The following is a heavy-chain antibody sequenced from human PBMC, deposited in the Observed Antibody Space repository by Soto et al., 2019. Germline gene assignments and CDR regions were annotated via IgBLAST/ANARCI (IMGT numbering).Heavy chain of an antibody. Sequence: XSVKVACKASGYPLTGYYVDWVRQAPGQGLEWMGWINPNSGGTNSAQKFQCRVTMTRDTSISTAYMELSRLRSDDTAIYYCARARITVAAWGGMDVCGQRTTVTVSS. J-gene: IGHJ6*02. CDR2: INPNSGGT. V-gene: IGHV1-2*02. D-gene: IGHD6-19*01. CDR1: GYPLTGYY. CDR3: ARARITVAAWGGMDV.